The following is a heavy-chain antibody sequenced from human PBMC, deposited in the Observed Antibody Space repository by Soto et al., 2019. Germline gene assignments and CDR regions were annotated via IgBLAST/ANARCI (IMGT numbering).Heavy chain of an antibody. V-gene: IGHV3-30*18. D-gene: IGHD2-15*01. CDR1: GFTFSNHG. CDR3: AKDRGYCSGGTCYPVD. Sequence: QVQLVESGGGVVQPGRSLGLSCAASGFTFSNHGMHWVRQAPGKGLEWVALISYEGSSKYYADSVKGRVTISRDNSKNTLNLQMDSLRPEDTAVYYCAKDRGYCSGGTCYPVDWGQGTLVIVSA. J-gene: IGHJ4*02. CDR2: ISYEGSSK.